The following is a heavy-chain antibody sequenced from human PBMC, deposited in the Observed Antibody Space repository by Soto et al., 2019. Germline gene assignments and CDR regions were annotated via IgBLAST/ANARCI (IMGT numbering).Heavy chain of an antibody. V-gene: IGHV4-59*01. CDR2: IYYSGIT. Sequence: QVQLQESGPGLVKPSETLSLTCTVSGGSISSYYWRWIRKPQGKGLEWMGYIYYSGITNYNPSLKSRVTISVDTSKNQFSLKLSAVTAADTAVYYCARYQSNYYSGMDVWGQGTTVTVSS. CDR1: GGSISSYY. CDR3: ARYQSNYYSGMDV. J-gene: IGHJ6*02.